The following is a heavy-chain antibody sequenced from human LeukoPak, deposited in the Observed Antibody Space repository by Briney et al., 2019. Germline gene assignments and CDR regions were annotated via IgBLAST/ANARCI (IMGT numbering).Heavy chain of an antibody. CDR3: ARNGVVVVAATDYYYYYYMDV. CDR2: FYYSWSP. J-gene: IGHJ6*03. CDR1: GGPLSSYN. D-gene: IGHD2-15*01. Sequence: AETLSLTCTVSGGPLSSYNGSWIREPPGKGLEGIGHFYYSWSPNYNPSLKSRVTISVDTCKNQFSLKLSSVTAADTAVYYCARNGVVVVAATDYYYYYYMDVWGKGTTVTVSS. V-gene: IGHV4-59*13.